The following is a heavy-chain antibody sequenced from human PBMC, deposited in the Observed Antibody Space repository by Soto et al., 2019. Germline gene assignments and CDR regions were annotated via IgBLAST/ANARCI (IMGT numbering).Heavy chain of an antibody. Sequence: SETLSLTCTVSGGFISSYYWSWIRQPLGKGLEWIGYIYYSGSTNYNPSLKSRVTISVDTSKNQFSLKLSSVTAADTAVYYCARGDLRWLADWGQGTLVTVSS. CDR2: IYYSGST. V-gene: IGHV4-59*01. CDR1: GGFISSYY. J-gene: IGHJ4*02. CDR3: ARGDLRWLAD. D-gene: IGHD6-19*01.